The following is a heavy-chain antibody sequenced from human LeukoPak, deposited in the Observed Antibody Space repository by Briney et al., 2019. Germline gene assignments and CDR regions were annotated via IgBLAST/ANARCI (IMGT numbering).Heavy chain of an antibody. CDR1: GFTFSSYA. Sequence: PGGSLRLSCAASGFTFSSYAMHWVRQAPGKGLEYVSAISSNGGSTYYANSVKGRFTISRDNSKNTLYLQMGSLSAEDMAVYYCARPYYYDSSGYYYWGQGTLVTVSS. V-gene: IGHV3-64*01. CDR3: ARPYYYDSSGYYY. D-gene: IGHD3-22*01. CDR2: ISSNGGST. J-gene: IGHJ4*02.